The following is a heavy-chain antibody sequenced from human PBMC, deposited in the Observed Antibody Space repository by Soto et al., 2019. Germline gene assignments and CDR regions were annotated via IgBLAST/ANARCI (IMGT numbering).Heavy chain of an antibody. J-gene: IGHJ4*02. CDR2: ITGSSGAT. CDR3: AKDRSTSTNCYFDY. CDR1: GFSFSNYA. V-gene: IGHV3-23*01. D-gene: IGHD2-2*01. Sequence: PGGSLRLSCVASGFSFSNYAMTWVRQAPGQGLEWVSGITGSSGATFYADSVRGWFTFSKDNSKNTLYLQMNSLRAEDSAVYYCAKDRSTSTNCYFDYWGQGAQVTVSS.